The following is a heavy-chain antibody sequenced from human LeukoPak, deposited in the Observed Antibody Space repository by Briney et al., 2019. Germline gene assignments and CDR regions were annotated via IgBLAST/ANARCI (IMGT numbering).Heavy chain of an antibody. D-gene: IGHD1-1*01. CDR1: GDSVSSNSAA. CDR3: ARSTGPIDY. V-gene: IGHV6-1*01. J-gene: IGHJ4*02. Sequence: SQTLSLTCAISGDSVSSNSAAWNWIRQSTSRGLEWLGRTYYRSKWYTYYAASVKSRIAINRDTSQNQFSLQLNSVTPEDTAVYYCARSTGPIDYWGQGTLVTVSS. CDR2: TYYRSKWYT.